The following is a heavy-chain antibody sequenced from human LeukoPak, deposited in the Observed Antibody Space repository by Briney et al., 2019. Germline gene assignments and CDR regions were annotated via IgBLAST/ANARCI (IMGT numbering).Heavy chain of an antibody. D-gene: IGHD6-13*01. Sequence: SGTLSLTCAVNGGSFSGYYWNWIRQPPGKGLEWIGDITHTGSTNDNPSLAGRVTVSVDTSKNQFSLSLASVTAADTALYYCARGGPAADDAFDIWGQGTLVTVSS. V-gene: IGHV4-34*01. CDR1: GGSFSGYY. CDR3: ARGGPAADDAFDI. CDR2: ITHTGST. J-gene: IGHJ3*02.